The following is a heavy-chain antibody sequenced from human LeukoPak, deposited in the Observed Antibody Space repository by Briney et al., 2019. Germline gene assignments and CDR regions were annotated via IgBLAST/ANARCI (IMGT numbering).Heavy chain of an antibody. V-gene: IGHV4-59*08. D-gene: IGHD6-13*01. CDR3: ARHPSSWSYSSWYHPFDY. J-gene: IGHJ4*02. CDR2: IYYSGST. Sequence: SETLSLTCTVSGGSISSYYWSWIRQPPGKGLEWIGYIYYSGSTNYNPSLKSRVTISVDTSKNQFSLKLSSVTAADTAVYYCARHPSSWSYSSWYHPFDYWGQGTLVTVSS. CDR1: GGSISSYY.